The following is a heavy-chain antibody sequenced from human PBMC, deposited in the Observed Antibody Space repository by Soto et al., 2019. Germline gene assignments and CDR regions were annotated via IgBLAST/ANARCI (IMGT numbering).Heavy chain of an antibody. CDR3: ARGYCTNGVCYTGDFDY. CDR1: GGPISSYY. V-gene: IGHV4-59*01. Sequence: SETLSLTCTVSGGPISSYYWSWIRQPPGKGLEWIGYIYYSGSTNYNPSLKSRVTISVDTSKNQFSLKLSSVTAADTAVYYCARGYCTNGVCYTGDFDYWGQGTLVTVSS. D-gene: IGHD2-8*01. CDR2: IYYSGST. J-gene: IGHJ4*02.